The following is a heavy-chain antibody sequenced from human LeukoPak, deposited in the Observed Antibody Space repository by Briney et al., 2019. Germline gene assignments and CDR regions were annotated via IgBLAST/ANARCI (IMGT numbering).Heavy chain of an antibody. CDR2: ISGSGGST. Sequence: PGGSLRLSCAASGFTFSSYAMSWVRQAPGKGLEWVSAISGSGGSTYYADSVKGRFTISRDNSKNTLYLQMNSLRAEDTAVYYCAKDYDSSLQLGWFDPWGQGTLVTVSS. V-gene: IGHV3-23*01. CDR3: AKDYDSSLQLGWFDP. J-gene: IGHJ5*02. CDR1: GFTFSSYA. D-gene: IGHD3-22*01.